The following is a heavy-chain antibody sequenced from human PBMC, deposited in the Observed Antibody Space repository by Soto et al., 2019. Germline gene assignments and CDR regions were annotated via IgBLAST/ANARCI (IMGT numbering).Heavy chain of an antibody. CDR2: LYDVDGS. J-gene: IGHJ3*01. Sequence: DVQLVESGGGLIQPGESLRLSCAAFGLTISGKKYVAWVRQAPGKGLEWVSGLYDVDGSFYADSVSGRFTTSSDSSKTTVYLQMNDLRPDDTAVYYCATWHEREHAYDVWGQGTKVTVSS. CDR1: GLTISGKKY. CDR3: ATWHEREHAYDV. D-gene: IGHD1-1*01. V-gene: IGHV3-53*01.